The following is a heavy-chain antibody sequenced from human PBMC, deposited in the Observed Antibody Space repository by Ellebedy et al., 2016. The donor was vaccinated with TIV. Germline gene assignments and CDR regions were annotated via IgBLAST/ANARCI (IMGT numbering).Heavy chain of an antibody. V-gene: IGHV3-48*01. CDR1: GFTFSSYS. D-gene: IGHD6-13*01. Sequence: GESLKISXAASGFTFSSYSMNWVRQAPGKGLEWVSYISSSSSTIYYADSVKGRFTISRDNAKNSLYLQMNSLRAEDTAVYYCARVKVGPKGIAAASDAFDIWGQGTMVTVSS. CDR2: ISSSSSTI. J-gene: IGHJ3*02. CDR3: ARVKVGPKGIAAASDAFDI.